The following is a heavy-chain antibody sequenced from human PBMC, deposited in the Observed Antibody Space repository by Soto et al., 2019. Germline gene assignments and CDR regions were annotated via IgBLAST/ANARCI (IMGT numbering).Heavy chain of an antibody. D-gene: IGHD3-22*01. V-gene: IGHV4-34*01. CDR2: INHRGST. CDR1: RGSLSGYC. Sequence: SETLSQTWRAYRGSLSGYCGSWCRQPPGKGLEWIGEINHRGSTNYNPSLKSRVTISVDTSKNKFSLKLSSVTAADKAVEQCARGWTGSRGYFDYCGQGTVVAV. J-gene: IGHJ4*02. CDR3: ARGWTGSRGYFDY.